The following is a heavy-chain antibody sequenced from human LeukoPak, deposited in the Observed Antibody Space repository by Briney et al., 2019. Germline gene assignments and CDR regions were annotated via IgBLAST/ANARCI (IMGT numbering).Heavy chain of an antibody. Sequence: SETLSLTCGVYGGSFSVYYWTWIRQSPGKGLEWIGEINHSGSTNYNPSLKSRVTISVDTSKNQFSLKLNSVTAADTAVYYRARGAWLVATITGHYYQYMDVWGKGTTVTVSS. CDR1: GGSFSVYY. J-gene: IGHJ6*03. CDR3: ARGAWLVATITGHYYQYMDV. CDR2: INHSGST. V-gene: IGHV4-34*01. D-gene: IGHD5-12*01.